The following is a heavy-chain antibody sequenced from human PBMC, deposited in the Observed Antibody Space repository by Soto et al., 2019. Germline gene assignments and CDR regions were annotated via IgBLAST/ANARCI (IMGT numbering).Heavy chain of an antibody. D-gene: IGHD5-12*01. CDR2: ISTYNGNT. V-gene: IGHV1-18*01. J-gene: IGHJ3*02. Sequence: QVQLVQSGAEVKKPGASVKVSCKASGYTFTSYGISWVRQAPGQGPEWMGRISTYNGNTNYVQRLQGRVTMTTDTSTNTAYMELRSLRYDDTAVYFCARDPGYSTTRHQAFDSWGQGTMVTVSS. CDR1: GYTFTSYG. CDR3: ARDPGYSTTRHQAFDS.